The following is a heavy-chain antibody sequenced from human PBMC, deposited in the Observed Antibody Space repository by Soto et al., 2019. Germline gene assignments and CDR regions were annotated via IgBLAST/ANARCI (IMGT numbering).Heavy chain of an antibody. CDR1: GYTFTSYG. V-gene: IGHV1-18*01. CDR3: ARGVKDYGASECFQH. J-gene: IGHJ1*01. D-gene: IGHD4-17*01. CDR2: ISAYNGNT. Sequence: QVQLVQSGAEVKKPGASVKVSCKASGYTFTSYGISWVRQAPGQGLEWMGWISAYNGNTNYAQKLQGRVTMTTDTSTSTAYRELRSLRSEDTAVYYCARGVKDYGASECFQHWGQGTLVTVSS.